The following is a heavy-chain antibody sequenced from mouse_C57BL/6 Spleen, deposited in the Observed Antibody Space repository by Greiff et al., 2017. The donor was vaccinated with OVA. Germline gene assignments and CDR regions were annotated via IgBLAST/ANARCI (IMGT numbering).Heavy chain of an antibody. CDR1: GYTFTSYW. J-gene: IGHJ2*01. D-gene: IGHD4-1*02. Sequence: QVQLQQPGAELVKPGASVKLSCKASGYTFTSYWMHWVKQRPGQGLEWIGMIHPNSGSTNYNEKFKSKATLTVDKSSSTAYMQLSSLTSEDSAVYYCARSPTFYCFAYWGQGTTLTVSS. CDR2: IHPNSGST. CDR3: ARSPTFYCFAY. V-gene: IGHV1-64*01.